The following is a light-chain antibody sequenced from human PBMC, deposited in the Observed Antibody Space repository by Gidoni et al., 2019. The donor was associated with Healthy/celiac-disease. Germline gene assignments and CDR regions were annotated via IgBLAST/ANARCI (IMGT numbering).Light chain of an antibody. CDR3: QQRSNWPPS. V-gene: IGKV3-11*01. CDR2: DAS. CDR1: QSVSSY. J-gene: IGKJ3*01. Sequence: ETVLTQSPATLSLSPGERATLSCRASQSVSSYLAWYQQKPGQAPRLLIYDASNRATGIPARFSGSGSGTDFTLTISSLEPEDVAVYYCQQRSNWPPSFXPXTKVDIK.